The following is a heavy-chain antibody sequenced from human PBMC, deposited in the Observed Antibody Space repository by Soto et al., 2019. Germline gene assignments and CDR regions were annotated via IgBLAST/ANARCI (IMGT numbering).Heavy chain of an antibody. Sequence: GGSLRLSCAASGFTFSDYYMSWIRQAPGKGLEWVSYISSSGSTIYYADSVKGRFTISRDNAKNSLYLQMNSLRAEDTAVYYCARPSLYYYDSSGYWSYWGQGTLVTVSS. D-gene: IGHD3-22*01. CDR2: ISSSGSTI. J-gene: IGHJ4*02. V-gene: IGHV3-11*01. CDR3: ARPSLYYYDSSGYWSY. CDR1: GFTFSDYY.